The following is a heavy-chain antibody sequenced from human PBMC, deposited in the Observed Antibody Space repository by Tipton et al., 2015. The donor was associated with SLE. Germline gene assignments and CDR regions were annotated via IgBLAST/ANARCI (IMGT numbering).Heavy chain of an antibody. J-gene: IGHJ3*02. V-gene: IGHV1-69*06. CDR3: ARREYGGYQEASSLVFDAFDI. CDR2: IIPIFGTA. D-gene: IGHD4-17*01. CDR1: GGTFSSYA. Sequence: QLVQSGAEVKKPGSSVKVSCKASGGTFSSYAISWVRQAPGQGLEWMGGIIPIFGTANYAQKFQGRVTITADKSTSTAYMELSSLKASDTAMYYCARREYGGYQEASSLVFDAFDIWGQGTMVTVSS.